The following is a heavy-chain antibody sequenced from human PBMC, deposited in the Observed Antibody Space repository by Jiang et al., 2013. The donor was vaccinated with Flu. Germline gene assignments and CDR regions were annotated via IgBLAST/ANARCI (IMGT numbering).Heavy chain of an antibody. CDR3: ARYGYDY. V-gene: IGHV3-33*01. Sequence: RSLRLSCAASGFTFSSYGMHWVRQAPGKGLEWVAIIWSDGSYKYYADSVKGRFTISRDNSKNTLYLQMNSLRAEDTAIYYCARYGYDYWGQGTLVTVSS. D-gene: IGHD4-17*01. CDR1: GFTFSSYG. J-gene: IGHJ4*02. CDR2: IWSDGSYK.